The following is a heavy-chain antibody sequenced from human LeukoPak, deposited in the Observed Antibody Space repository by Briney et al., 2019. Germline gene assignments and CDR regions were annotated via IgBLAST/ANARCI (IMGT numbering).Heavy chain of an antibody. CDR3: ARAGDYGDYCVFY. J-gene: IGHJ4*02. D-gene: IGHD4-17*01. CDR1: GYTFTGYY. CDR2: INPNSGGT. V-gene: IGHV1-2*02. Sequence: ASVKVSCKASGYTFTGYYMRWVRQAPGQGLEWMGWINPNSGGTNYAQKFQGRVTMTRDTSISTAYMELSRLRSDDTAVYYCARAGDYGDYCVFYWGQGTLVTVSS.